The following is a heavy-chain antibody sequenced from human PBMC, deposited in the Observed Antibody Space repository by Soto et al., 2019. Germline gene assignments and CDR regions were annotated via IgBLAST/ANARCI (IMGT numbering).Heavy chain of an antibody. D-gene: IGHD3-10*01. Sequence: EVQLLESGGGLVQPGGSLRLSCAASGFTFSSYAMSWVRQAPGKGLEWVSAISGSGGSTYYADSVKGRFTISRDNSKNTLYLQMNSLRAEDTALYYCAKDIGSITMVRADYWGQGTLVTVSS. CDR1: GFTFSSYA. V-gene: IGHV3-23*01. CDR2: ISGSGGST. J-gene: IGHJ4*02. CDR3: AKDIGSITMVRADY.